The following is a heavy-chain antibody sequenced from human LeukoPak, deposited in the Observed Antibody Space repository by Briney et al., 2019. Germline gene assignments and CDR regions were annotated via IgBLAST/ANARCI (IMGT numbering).Heavy chain of an antibody. D-gene: IGHD6-13*01. V-gene: IGHV4-34*01. Sequence: SETLSLTCAVYGGSFSGYYWSWIRQPPGKGLEWIGEINHSGSTNYNPSLKSRVTISVDTSKNQFSLKLSSVTAADTAVYYCARHSVYSSSWYSFDYWGQGTLVTVSS. CDR3: ARHSVYSSSWYSFDY. CDR1: GGSFSGYY. J-gene: IGHJ4*02. CDR2: INHSGST.